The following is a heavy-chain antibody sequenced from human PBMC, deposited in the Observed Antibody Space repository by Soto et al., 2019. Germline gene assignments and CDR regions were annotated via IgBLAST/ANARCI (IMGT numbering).Heavy chain of an antibody. CDR3: ARDSGGTTVAFGMDV. J-gene: IGHJ6*02. CDR1: GGTFSSYA. Sequence: QVQLVQSGAEVKKPGSSVKVSCKASGGTFSSYAISWVRQAPGQGLEWMGGIIPSFGTANYAQKFQGSVTITADESTRTAYMELRSLRSEDTAVYYCARDSGGTTVAFGMDVWGQGTTVTVSS. V-gene: IGHV1-69*01. CDR2: IIPSFGTA. D-gene: IGHD4-17*01.